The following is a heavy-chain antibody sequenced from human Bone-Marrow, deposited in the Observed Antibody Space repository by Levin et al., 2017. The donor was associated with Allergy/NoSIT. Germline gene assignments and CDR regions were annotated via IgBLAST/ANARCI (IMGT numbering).Heavy chain of an antibody. D-gene: IGHD3-22*01. J-gene: IGHJ3*02. Sequence: PGGSLRLSCAASGFNFHDYAMHWVRQGPGKGLEWVSGISWSGDTIGYADSVKGRFIISRDNAKNSLYLQVNSLRPEDTAFYYCAKDRQSPYYYDSSGFYDAFDMWGQGTMVTVSS. CDR3: AKDRQSPYYYDSSGFYDAFDM. V-gene: IGHV3-9*01. CDR1: GFNFHDYA. CDR2: ISWSGDTI.